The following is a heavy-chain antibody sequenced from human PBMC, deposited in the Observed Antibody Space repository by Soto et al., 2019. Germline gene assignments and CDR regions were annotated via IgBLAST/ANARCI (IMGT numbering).Heavy chain of an antibody. Sequence: QVQLVQSGAEVKKPGASVKVSCKASGYSSTTYGINWVRQAPGQGLEWMGWISAYNGNTYYAQKLQGRVTLTTDTSTSTAYMDLRSLTSDDTAVYYCASHRDGDYGHHYWGQGTLVTVSS. CDR2: ISAYNGNT. D-gene: IGHD4-17*01. CDR3: ASHRDGDYGHHY. CDR1: GYSSTTYG. J-gene: IGHJ4*02. V-gene: IGHV1-18*01.